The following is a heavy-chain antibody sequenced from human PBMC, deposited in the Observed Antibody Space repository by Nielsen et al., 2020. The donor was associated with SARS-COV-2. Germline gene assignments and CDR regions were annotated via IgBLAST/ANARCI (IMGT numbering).Heavy chain of an antibody. Sequence: GESLKISCAASGLTFSSYAMSWIRQAPGKGLVWVSRINSDGSSTSYADSVKGRFTISRDNAKNTLYLQMNSLRAEDTAVYYCARDRIAAAGEDAFDIWGQGTMVTVSS. CDR1: GLTFSSYA. J-gene: IGHJ3*02. CDR3: ARDRIAAAGEDAFDI. V-gene: IGHV3-74*01. D-gene: IGHD6-13*01. CDR2: INSDGSST.